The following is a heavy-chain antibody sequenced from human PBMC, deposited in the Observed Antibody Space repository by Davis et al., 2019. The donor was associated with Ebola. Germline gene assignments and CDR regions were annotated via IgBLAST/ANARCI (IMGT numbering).Heavy chain of an antibody. V-gene: IGHV3-48*03. Sequence: PGGSLRLSCAASGFTFSSYEMNWVRQAPGKGLEWVSYISSSGSTIYYADSVKGRFTISRDNAKNSLYLQMNSLRAEDTAVYYCAREVGVVVTATNFDYWGQGTLVTVSS. J-gene: IGHJ4*02. CDR2: ISSSGSTI. D-gene: IGHD2-21*02. CDR3: AREVGVVVTATNFDY. CDR1: GFTFSSYE.